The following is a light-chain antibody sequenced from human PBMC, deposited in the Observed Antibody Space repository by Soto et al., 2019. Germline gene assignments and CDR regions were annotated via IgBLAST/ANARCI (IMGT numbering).Light chain of an antibody. V-gene: IGKV3-15*01. Sequence: EIVMTQSPATLSVSPGERATLSCRASQSVSGNLAWYQQKPGQAPRLLIYGASTRANGIQARFSGSGSGTEFTLTISSLQSEDFAVYYCQQYNNWFSITFGQGTRLEIK. CDR1: QSVSGN. CDR2: GAS. J-gene: IGKJ5*01. CDR3: QQYNNWFSIT.